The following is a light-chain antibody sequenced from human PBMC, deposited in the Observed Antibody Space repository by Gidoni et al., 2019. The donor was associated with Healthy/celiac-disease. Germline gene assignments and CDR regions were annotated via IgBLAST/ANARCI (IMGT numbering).Light chain of an antibody. CDR3: QQYYSTPPT. J-gene: IGKJ4*01. V-gene: IGKV4-1*01. Sequence: IVMTQSPDSLAVSLGERATINNKNYLAWYQQKPGQPPKLLIYWASTRESGVPDRFSGSGSGTDFTLTISSLQAEDVAVYYCQQYYSTPPTFGGGTKVEIK. CDR1: KNY. CDR2: WAS.